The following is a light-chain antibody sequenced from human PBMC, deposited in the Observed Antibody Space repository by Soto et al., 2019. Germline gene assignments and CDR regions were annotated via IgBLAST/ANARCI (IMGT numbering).Light chain of an antibody. V-gene: IGKV1-5*01. CDR3: QQYNSYSGT. CDR1: QSIGRW. CDR2: DVS. Sequence: DIQVTQSPSTLSASVGDRVTITCRASQSIGRWLAWWQQKPGKAPKFLIYDVSSLESGVPSRFSGSGSGTEFTLTISSLQPDDFATYYCQQYNSYSGTFGQGTKVDIK. J-gene: IGKJ1*01.